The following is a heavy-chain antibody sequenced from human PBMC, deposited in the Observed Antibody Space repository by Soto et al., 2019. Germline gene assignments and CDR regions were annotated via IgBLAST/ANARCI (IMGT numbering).Heavy chain of an antibody. CDR1: GGSISSGGYS. CDR3: ARAHGSGRGAFDI. CDR2: IYHSGST. D-gene: IGHD3-10*01. V-gene: IGHV4-30-2*01. J-gene: IGHJ3*02. Sequence: SETLSLTCAVSGGSISSGGYSWSWIRQPPGKGLEWIGYIYHSGSTYYNPSLKSRVTISVDRSKNQFSLKLSSVTAADTAVYYCARAHGSGRGAFDIWGQGTMVTVSS.